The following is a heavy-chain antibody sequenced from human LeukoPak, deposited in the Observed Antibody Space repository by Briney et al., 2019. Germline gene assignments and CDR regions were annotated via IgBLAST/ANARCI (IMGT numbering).Heavy chain of an antibody. CDR1: GFTFSSYD. J-gene: IGHJ6*02. Sequence: GGSLRLSCAASGFTFSSYDMHWVRQTIGKGLEWVSSIGIAGDTYYPGSVKGRFTISRENAKNSLYLQMNSLRAGDTAVYYCARAPPYSSASWGYYGMDVWGQGTTVTVSS. V-gene: IGHV3-13*01. CDR3: ARAPPYSSASWGYYGMDV. D-gene: IGHD6-6*01. CDR2: IGIAGDT.